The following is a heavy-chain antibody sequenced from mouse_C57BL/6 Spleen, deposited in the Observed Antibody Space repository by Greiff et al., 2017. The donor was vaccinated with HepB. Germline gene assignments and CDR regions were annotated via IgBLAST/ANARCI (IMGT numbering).Heavy chain of an antibody. J-gene: IGHJ2*01. CDR2: IDPSDSET. D-gene: IGHD2-1*01. Sequence: QVHVKQPGAELVRPGSSVKLSCKASGYTFTSYWMHWVKQRPIQGLEWIGNIDPSDSETHYNQKFKDKATLTVDKSSSTAYMQLSSLTSEDSAVYYCALYGNFYYFDYWGQGTTLTVSS. V-gene: IGHV1-52*01. CDR1: GYTFTSYW. CDR3: ALYGNFYYFDY.